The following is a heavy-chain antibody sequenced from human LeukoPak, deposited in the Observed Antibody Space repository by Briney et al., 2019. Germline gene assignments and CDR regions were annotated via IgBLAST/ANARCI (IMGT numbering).Heavy chain of an antibody. CDR1: GGTFSSYA. J-gene: IGHJ3*02. V-gene: IGHV1-69*01. Sequence: SVKVSCKASGGTFSSYAISWVRQAPGQGLEWMGGIIPIFGTANYAQKFQGRVTITADESTSTAYMELSSLRSEDTAVYYCAREGGRVERGGTDAFDIWGQGTMVTVSS. CDR3: AREGGRVERGGTDAFDI. D-gene: IGHD1-1*01. CDR2: IIPIFGTA.